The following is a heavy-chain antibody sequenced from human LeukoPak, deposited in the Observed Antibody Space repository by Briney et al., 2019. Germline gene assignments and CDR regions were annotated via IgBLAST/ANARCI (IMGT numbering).Heavy chain of an antibody. D-gene: IGHD3-3*02. CDR3: ATGGVHFSVDY. CDR2: INPNSGGT. Sequence: ASVKVSCKASGYTFTSYGISWVRQAPGQGLEWMGWINPNSGGTNYAQKFQGRVTMTGDTSISTAYMDLSSLRSDDTAVYYCATGGVHFSVDYWGQGTLVTVSS. CDR1: GYTFTSYG. J-gene: IGHJ4*02. V-gene: IGHV1-2*02.